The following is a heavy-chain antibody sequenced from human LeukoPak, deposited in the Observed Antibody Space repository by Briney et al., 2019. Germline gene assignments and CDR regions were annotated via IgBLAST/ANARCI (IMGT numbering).Heavy chain of an antibody. J-gene: IGHJ3*02. D-gene: IGHD3-22*01. CDR1: GGSISSYY. V-gene: IGHV4-4*07. Sequence: SETLSLTCTVSGGSISSYYWSWIRQPAGKGLEWIGRIYTSGSTNYNPSLKSRVTMSVDASKNQFSLKLSSVTAADTAVYYCARDLPPASSGYYFDAFDIWGQGTMATVSS. CDR3: ARDLPPASSGYYFDAFDI. CDR2: IYTSGST.